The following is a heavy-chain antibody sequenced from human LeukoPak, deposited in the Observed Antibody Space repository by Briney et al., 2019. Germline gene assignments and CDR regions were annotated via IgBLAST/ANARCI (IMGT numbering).Heavy chain of an antibody. J-gene: IGHJ4*02. CDR3: ARDHRGSPNYDSSGPLDY. Sequence: GGSLRLSCAASGFTFSSYSMNWVRQAPGKGLEWVSSISTSSSYIYYADSVKGRFTISRDNAKNPLYLQMNSLRAEDTAVYYCARDHRGSPNYDSSGPLDYWGQGTLVTVSS. D-gene: IGHD3-22*01. CDR1: GFTFSSYS. V-gene: IGHV3-21*01. CDR2: ISTSSSYI.